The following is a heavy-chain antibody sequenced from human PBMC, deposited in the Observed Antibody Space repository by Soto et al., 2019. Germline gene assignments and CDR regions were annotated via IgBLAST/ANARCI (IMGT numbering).Heavy chain of an antibody. CDR3: ARTYYDFWSGSDYYYYYMDV. D-gene: IGHD3-3*01. V-gene: IGHV4-39*01. Sequence: SETLSLTCTVSGGSISSYYWGWIRQPPGKGLEWIGSIYYSGSTYYNPSLKSRVTISVDTSKNQFSLKLSSVTAADTAVYYCARTYYDFWSGSDYYYYYMDVWGKGTTVTVS. CDR1: GGSISSYY. J-gene: IGHJ6*03. CDR2: IYYSGST.